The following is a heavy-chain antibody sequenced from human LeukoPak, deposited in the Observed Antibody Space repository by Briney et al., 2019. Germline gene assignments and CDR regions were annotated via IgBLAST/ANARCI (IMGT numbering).Heavy chain of an antibody. J-gene: IGHJ5*02. V-gene: IGHV4-34*01. CDR3: ARARLYYGSGSYYNVIPNWFDH. CDR1: GGSFSGYY. D-gene: IGHD3-10*01. Sequence: PSETLSLTCAVYGGSFSGYYWSWIRQPPGKGLEWIVEINHSGSTNYNPSLKSRVTISVDTTKNQFSLKLSSVTAADTAVYYCARARLYYGSGSYYNVIPNWFDHWGQGTLVTVSS. CDR2: INHSGST.